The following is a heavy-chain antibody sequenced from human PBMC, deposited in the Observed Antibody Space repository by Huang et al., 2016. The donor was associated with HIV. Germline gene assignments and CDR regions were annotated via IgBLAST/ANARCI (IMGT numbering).Heavy chain of an antibody. J-gene: IGHJ4*02. V-gene: IGHV3-48*04. Sequence: EVQLVESGGGLVQPGTSLRLSCAASGFTFGDFNMNWVRQAPGKGRECISYSISSSNSKMYADSVKGRFTISRDNARNSLYRQLKSLRVEDTAVYYCARESCSGGTCYLFDFWGQGVLVTVSS. D-gene: IGHD2-15*01. CDR1: GFTFGDFN. CDR2: SISSSNSK. CDR3: ARESCSGGTCYLFDF.